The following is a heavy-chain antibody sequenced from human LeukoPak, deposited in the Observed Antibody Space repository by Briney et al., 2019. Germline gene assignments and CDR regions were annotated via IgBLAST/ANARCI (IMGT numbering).Heavy chain of an antibody. D-gene: IGHD4-11*01. CDR3: AKDLYSNYGPADY. J-gene: IGHJ4*02. Sequence: LPGGSLRLSCAASGFTASSYAMSWVRQAPGKGLEWVSTINGGGVNTHYADSVGGRFTISRDNSKNTLFLQMNSLRDEDTAVYYCAKDLYSNYGPADYWGQGNLVTVSS. V-gene: IGHV3-23*01. CDR1: GFTASSYA. CDR2: INGGGVNT.